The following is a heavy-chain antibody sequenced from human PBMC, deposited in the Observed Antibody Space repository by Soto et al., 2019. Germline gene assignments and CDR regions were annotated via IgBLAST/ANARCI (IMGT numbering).Heavy chain of an antibody. J-gene: IGHJ4*02. CDR1: GGSISSYY. CDR3: ARGNYDVLTGYYIEYFDY. D-gene: IGHD3-9*01. Sequence: VQLQESGPVLVKPSETLSLTCTVSGGSISSYYWCWIRQPTGKGLEWIGNIYYSGRTNYNPSLRSRVTISVDTSKNQFALKLSSVPAADTAVYYCARGNYDVLTGYYIEYFDYWGQGTRVTVSS. CDR2: IYYSGRT. V-gene: IGHV4-59*01.